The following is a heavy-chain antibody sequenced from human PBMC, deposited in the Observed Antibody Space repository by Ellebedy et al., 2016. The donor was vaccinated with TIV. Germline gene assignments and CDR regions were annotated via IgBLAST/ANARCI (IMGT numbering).Heavy chain of an antibody. CDR2: FYAGGTT. CDR1: DGSISGYS. D-gene: IGHD3-10*01. Sequence: MPSETLSLTCTVSDGSISGYSWNWIRHTAGKGLEWIGRFYAGGTTNYNPSLKSRVTVSVDTSKNPVSLSLTSLTAADTAVYYCAREWTGRWFLDYWGQGILVAVSS. V-gene: IGHV4-4*07. CDR3: AREWTGRWFLDY. J-gene: IGHJ4*02.